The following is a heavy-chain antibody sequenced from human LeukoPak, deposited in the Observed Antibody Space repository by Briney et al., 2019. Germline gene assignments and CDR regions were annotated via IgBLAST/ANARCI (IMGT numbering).Heavy chain of an antibody. J-gene: IGHJ4*02. CDR2: IWYDGSNK. Sequence: PGGSLRLSCAASGFTFSSYGMHWVRQAPGKGLEWVAVIWYDGSNKYYADSVKGRFTISRDNSKNTLYLQMNSLRAEDTAVYYCARYHRPWSGYQNYFDYWGQGTLVTVSS. CDR3: ARYHRPWSGYQNYFDY. V-gene: IGHV3-33*01. D-gene: IGHD3-3*01. CDR1: GFTFSSYG.